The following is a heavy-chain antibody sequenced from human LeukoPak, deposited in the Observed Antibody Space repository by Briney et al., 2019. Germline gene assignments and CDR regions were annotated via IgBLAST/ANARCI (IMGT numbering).Heavy chain of an antibody. J-gene: IGHJ3*02. D-gene: IGHD5-24*01. CDR2: INPSCGST. CDR3: VRVRDGYNDAYDI. Sequence: ASVKVSCKASGFTFTNYNLHWVRQAPGQRLEWMGIINPSCGSTNYAQNFQGRVTMTRDTSTSTVYMELSSLRSEDTAVYYCVRVRDGYNDAYDIWGQGTMVTVPS. CDR1: GFTFTNYN. V-gene: IGHV1-46*01.